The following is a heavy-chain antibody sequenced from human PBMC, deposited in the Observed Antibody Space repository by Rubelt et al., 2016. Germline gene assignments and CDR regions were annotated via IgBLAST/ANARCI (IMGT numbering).Heavy chain of an antibody. J-gene: IGHJ4*02. V-gene: IGHV4-38-2*02. CDR2: IYHSGST. CDR1: GYSISSGYY. D-gene: IGHD5-24*01. CDR3: ARGARWLYNRHRPDFFDY. Sequence: QLQLQESGPGLVKPSETLSLTCTVSGYSISSGYYWGWIRQPPGKGLEWIGSIYHSGSTYENPARKGRVTSASDTSKNQVSRKLSSVTAADTAVYDCARGARWLYNRHRPDFFDYWGQGTLVTVSS.